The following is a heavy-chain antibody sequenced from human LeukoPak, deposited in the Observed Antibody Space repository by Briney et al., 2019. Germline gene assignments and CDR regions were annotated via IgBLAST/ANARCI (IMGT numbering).Heavy chain of an antibody. CDR2: ISTYNGNT. V-gene: IGHV1-18*01. Sequence: ASVRVSCKASGYTFTSYGITWVRQAPGQGLEWMGWISTYNGNTDYAQTLQGRVTMTTDTSTSTAYMELRSLRSDDTAVYYCARTYGDYDGSYWYFDLWGRGTLVTVSS. J-gene: IGHJ2*01. D-gene: IGHD4-17*01. CDR1: GYTFTSYG. CDR3: ARTYGDYDGSYWYFDL.